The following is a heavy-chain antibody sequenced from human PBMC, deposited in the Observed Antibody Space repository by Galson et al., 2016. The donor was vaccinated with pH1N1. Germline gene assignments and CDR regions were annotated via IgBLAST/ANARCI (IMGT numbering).Heavy chain of an antibody. V-gene: IGHV4-39*07. CDR1: GGSLSSSSYD. CDR3: ATVDKEFDH. Sequence: SETLSLTCTLAGGSLSSSSYDWDWIRGPPGKGLEWSGISFYSGSTNYNPSLNSRVTMSVDRSKNQFSLTLTSLTAADTAVYYCATVDKEFDHWGQGTMIIVSS. D-gene: IGHD2-21*01. CDR2: SFYSGST. J-gene: IGHJ3*01.